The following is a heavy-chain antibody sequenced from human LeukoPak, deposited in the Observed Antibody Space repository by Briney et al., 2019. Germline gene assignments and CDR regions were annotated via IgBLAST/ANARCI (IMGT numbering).Heavy chain of an antibody. J-gene: IGHJ4*02. CDR1: GFTFSSYA. Sequence: GGSLRLSCAASGFTFSSYAMSWVRQAPGKGLEWVSGINWNGGSTGYADSVKGRFTISRDNAKNSLYLQMNSLRAEDTALYYCARGYSSSSFFDYWGQGTLVTVSS. CDR3: ARGYSSSSFFDY. V-gene: IGHV3-20*04. D-gene: IGHD6-6*01. CDR2: INWNGGST.